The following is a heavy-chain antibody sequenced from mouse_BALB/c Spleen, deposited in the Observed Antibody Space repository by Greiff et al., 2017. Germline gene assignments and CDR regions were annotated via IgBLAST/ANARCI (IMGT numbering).Heavy chain of an antibody. D-gene: IGHD2-12*01. Sequence: EVQLQQSGAELVKPGASVKLSCTASGFYIKDTYMHWVKQRPEQGLEWIGRIDPANGNTKYDPKFQGKATITADTSSNTAYLQLSSLTSEDTAVYYCASYYSDAMDYWGQGTSVTVSS. J-gene: IGHJ4*01. CDR3: ASYYSDAMDY. V-gene: IGHV14-3*02. CDR1: GFYIKDTY. CDR2: IDPANGNT.